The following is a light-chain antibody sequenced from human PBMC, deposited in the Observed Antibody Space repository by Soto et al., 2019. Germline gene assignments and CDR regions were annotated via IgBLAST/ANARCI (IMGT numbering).Light chain of an antibody. Sequence: AIQMTQSPSSLSASVGDRVAISCRASQDIRNTLAWYQQKPGEAPKLLIFAASNLQSGVPSRFSGSGSVTDFTLAITGLQTEDFETYYCLKYYNFSWTLGQGTKVDIK. CDR1: QDIRNT. V-gene: IGKV1-6*01. J-gene: IGKJ1*01. CDR2: AAS. CDR3: LKYYNFSWT.